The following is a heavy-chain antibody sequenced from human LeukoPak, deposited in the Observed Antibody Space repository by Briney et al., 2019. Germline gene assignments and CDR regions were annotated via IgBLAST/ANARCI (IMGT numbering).Heavy chain of an antibody. CDR3: ARVRKYSGYYSWYFDL. V-gene: IGHV3-13*01. CDR2: IGTAGDT. D-gene: IGHD5-12*01. J-gene: IGHJ2*01. Sequence: GGSLRLSCAASGFTFSSYDMHWVRQATGKGLEWVSAIGTAGDTYYPGSVKGRFTISRENAKNSLYLQMNSLRAGDTAVYYCARVRKYSGYYSWYFDLWGRGTLVTVSX. CDR1: GFTFSSYD.